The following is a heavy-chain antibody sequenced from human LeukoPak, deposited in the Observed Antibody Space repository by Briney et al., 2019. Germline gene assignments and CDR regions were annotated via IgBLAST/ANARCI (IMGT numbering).Heavy chain of an antibody. D-gene: IGHD7-27*01. CDR3: ARTHWGFHDAFDI. CDR2: IYTSGST. Sequence: SETLSLTCTVSGGSISSGSYYWGWIRQPAGKGLEWIGRIYTSGSTNYNPSLKSRVTMSVDTSKNQFSLKLSSVTAADTAVYYCARTHWGFHDAFDIWGQGTMVTVSS. CDR1: GGSISSGSYY. J-gene: IGHJ3*02. V-gene: IGHV4-61*02.